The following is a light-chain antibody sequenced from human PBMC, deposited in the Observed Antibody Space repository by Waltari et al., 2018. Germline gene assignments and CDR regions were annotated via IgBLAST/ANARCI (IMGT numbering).Light chain of an antibody. Sequence: QSALTQPASVSRSPGRSITTSSPGTSSDIGFYNYFSWYQQHPGKAPKLMIFDVSERPSGVSNRFSGSKSGNTASLTISGLQAEDEADYYCNSYAGSSSWVFGGGTKLTVL. CDR1: SSDIGFYNY. J-gene: IGLJ3*02. CDR3: NSYAGSSSWV. CDR2: DVS. V-gene: IGLV2-14*01.